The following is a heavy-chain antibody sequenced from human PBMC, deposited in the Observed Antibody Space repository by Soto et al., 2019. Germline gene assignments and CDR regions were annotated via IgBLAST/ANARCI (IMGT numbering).Heavy chain of an antibody. V-gene: IGHV3-23*01. D-gene: IGHD3-10*01. CDR1: GFTFSNYV. CDR3: AKGSSAGRLYYFDY. CDR2: ISGSSDGT. Sequence: EVEVLESGGGLVQSGGSMRLSCAGSGFTFSNYVMSWVRQGQGKGLEWVSAISGSSDGTYYLDAVKGRFTISRDNSKNTLYLQMSGLRAENTAIYYCAKGSSAGRLYYFDYWGQGTLVTVSS. J-gene: IGHJ4*02.